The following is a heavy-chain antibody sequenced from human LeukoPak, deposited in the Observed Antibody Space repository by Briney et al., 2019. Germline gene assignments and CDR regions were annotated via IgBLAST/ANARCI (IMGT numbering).Heavy chain of an antibody. Sequence: GGSLRLSCAASGLTFSSYEMNWVRQAPGKGLEWVSYISSSGSTIYYADSVKGRFTTSRDNAKNSLYLQMNSLRAEDTAVYYCARDGYCSCTSCYGGYWGQGTLVTVSS. CDR1: GLTFSSYE. D-gene: IGHD2-2*01. J-gene: IGHJ4*02. CDR2: ISSSGSTI. V-gene: IGHV3-48*03. CDR3: ARDGYCSCTSCYGGY.